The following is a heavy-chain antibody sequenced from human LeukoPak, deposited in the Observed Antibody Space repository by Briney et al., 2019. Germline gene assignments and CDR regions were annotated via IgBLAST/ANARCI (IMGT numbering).Heavy chain of an antibody. CDR3: ARVTGYMTEDYFDY. CDR2: IYYSGST. D-gene: IGHD6-13*01. V-gene: IGHV4-59*01. Sequence: SETLSLTCTVSGGSINSYYWSWIRQPPGKGLEWIGYIYYSGSTNYNPSLKSRVTTSVDTSKNQFSLRLGSVTAADTAVYYCARVTGYMTEDYFDYWGQGTLITVSS. CDR1: GGSINSYY. J-gene: IGHJ4*02.